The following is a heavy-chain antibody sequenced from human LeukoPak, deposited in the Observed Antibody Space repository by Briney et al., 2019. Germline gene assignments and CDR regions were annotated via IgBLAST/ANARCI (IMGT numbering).Heavy chain of an antibody. CDR1: GYTFTIYD. D-gene: IGHD4-17*01. V-gene: IGHV1-8*02. CDR2: MNPNSGNT. Sequence: GASVKLSFNASGYTFTIYDNNWVRHATGQGLEWMGWMNPNSGNTGYPQKFQGRGTITRNTSISTAYMELSSLRSEDTAVYYCARDGDYGEYYFVYWGQGSLVTVSS. J-gene: IGHJ4*02. CDR3: ARDGDYGEYYFVY.